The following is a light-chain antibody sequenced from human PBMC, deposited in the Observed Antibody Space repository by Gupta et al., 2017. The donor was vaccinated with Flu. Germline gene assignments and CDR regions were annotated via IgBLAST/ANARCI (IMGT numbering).Light chain of an antibody. CDR2: DVT. CDR1: SNDVGGYNR. V-gene: IGLV2-11*01. CDR3: SSHAGRVTWV. Sequence: APTQPRSVSGSPGQSVTISCTGTSNDVGGYNRVSWYEQRPGKAPKLILYDVTERPSGVPDRFSGSKSGNTASLTISGLQADDEADYYCSSHAGRVTWVFGTGTTVTV. J-gene: IGLJ1*01.